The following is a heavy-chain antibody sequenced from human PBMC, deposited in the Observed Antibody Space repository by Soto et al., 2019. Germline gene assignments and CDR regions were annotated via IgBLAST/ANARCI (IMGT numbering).Heavy chain of an antibody. V-gene: IGHV3-30*18. CDR2: ILYDGSKK. J-gene: IGHJ6*02. CDR3: VKDGSSDWPYFGDRDG. CDR1: GCPFSYYG. D-gene: IGHD6-19*01. Sequence: GGSLRLSCAAAGCPFSYYGMHWVRQAQSKGLEWVAVILYDGSKKYYADSVKGRFTISRDNSKNTMYLQMSSLRGEDTALYYCVKDGSSDWPYFGDRDGWGRGTTVTVS.